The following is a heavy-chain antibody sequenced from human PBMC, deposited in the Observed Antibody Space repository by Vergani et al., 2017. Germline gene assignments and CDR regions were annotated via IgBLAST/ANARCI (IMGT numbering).Heavy chain of an antibody. CDR1: GYTFTSYD. D-gene: IGHD1-1*01. V-gene: IGHV1-8*01. Sequence: QVQLVQSGAEVKKPGASVKVSCKASGYTFTSYDINWVRQATGQGLEWMGWMNPNSGNTGYAQKFQGRVTMTRNTSISTAYMELSSLRSEDTAVYYCARGTGLSRGMSTTTRLVYDFDYWGQGTLVTVSS. CDR3: ARGTGLSRGMSTTTRLVYDFDY. CDR2: MNPNSGNT. J-gene: IGHJ4*02.